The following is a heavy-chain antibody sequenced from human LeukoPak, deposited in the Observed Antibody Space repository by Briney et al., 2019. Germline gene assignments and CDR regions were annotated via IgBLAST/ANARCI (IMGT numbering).Heavy chain of an antibody. CDR1: GFTFSSYG. J-gene: IGHJ4*02. V-gene: IGHV3-33*01. CDR3: ARDKSLGARQLDY. Sequence: PGRSLRLSCAASGFTFSSYGMHWVRQAPGKGLEWVAVIWYDGSNKHYADSVKGRFTISRDNSKNTLSLQMNSLRAEDTAVYYCARDKSLGARQLDYWGQGTLVTVSS. CDR2: IWYDGSNK. D-gene: IGHD7-27*01.